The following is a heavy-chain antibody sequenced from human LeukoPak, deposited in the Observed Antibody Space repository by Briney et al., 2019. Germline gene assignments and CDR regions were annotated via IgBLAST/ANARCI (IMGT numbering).Heavy chain of an antibody. V-gene: IGHV3-30*02. CDR2: IRYDGSNK. CDR1: GFTFSSYW. D-gene: IGHD3-10*01. J-gene: IGHJ3*02. Sequence: GGSLRLSCAASGFTFSSYWMSWVRQAPGKGLEWVAFIRYDGSNKYYADSVKGRFTISRDNSKNTLYLQMNSLRAEDTAVYYCAKGPLWFGELKGDAFDIWGQGTMVTVSS. CDR3: AKGPLWFGELKGDAFDI.